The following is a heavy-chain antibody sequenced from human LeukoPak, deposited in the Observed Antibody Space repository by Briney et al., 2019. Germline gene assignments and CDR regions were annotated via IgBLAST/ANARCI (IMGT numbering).Heavy chain of an antibody. CDR1: GFAFSSFA. D-gene: IGHD3-16*02. V-gene: IGHV3-23*01. Sequence: GGSLRLSCAASGFAFSSFAMSWVRQAPGKGLEWVSTISGSDGSSHYADFVKGRFTISRDNSKNTLHLQMNSLRAEDTAVYYCAKSLGVGGYTRYKGFDQWGQGTLVTVSS. J-gene: IGHJ4*02. CDR2: ISGSDGSS. CDR3: AKSLGVGGYTRYKGFDQ.